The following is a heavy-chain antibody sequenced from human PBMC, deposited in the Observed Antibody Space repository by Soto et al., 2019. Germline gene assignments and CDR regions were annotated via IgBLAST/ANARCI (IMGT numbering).Heavy chain of an antibody. CDR2: IYYSGTT. CDR1: GGSVSSGGYY. CDR3: ARRALPQCINGVCYKDGFWDY. D-gene: IGHD2-8*01. J-gene: IGHJ4*02. Sequence: SETLSLTCTVSGGSVSSGGYYWSWIRQHPGTGLEWIGYIYYSGTTYFNPSLKSRASISLDTSKNEFSLKLTSVTAADTAVYYCARRALPQCINGVCYKDGFWDYWGQGALVAVSS. V-gene: IGHV4-31*03.